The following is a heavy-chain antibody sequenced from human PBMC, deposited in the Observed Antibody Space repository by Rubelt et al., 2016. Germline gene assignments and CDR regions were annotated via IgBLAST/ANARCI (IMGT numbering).Heavy chain of an antibody. CDR1: GGSFSGYY. CDR2: INHSGST. V-gene: IGHV4-34*09. J-gene: IGHJ2*01. D-gene: IGHD6-6*01. CDR3: ARGKRGSSSSSVRGAWYFEL. Sequence: QLQLQESGPGLVKPSETLSLTCTVSGGSFSGYYWSWIRQPPGKGLEWIGEINHSGSTNYNPSLKSRVLISVDTSKTQVSVKLSAVPAADTDVYYCARGKRGSSSSSVRGAWYFELWGRGTLVTVSS.